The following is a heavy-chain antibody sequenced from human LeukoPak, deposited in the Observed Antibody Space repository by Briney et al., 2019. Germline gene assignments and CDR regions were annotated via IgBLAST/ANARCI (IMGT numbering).Heavy chain of an antibody. Sequence: GGSLRLSCAASGLTVSRNYMNWVRQAPGMGLEWVAVIYSGGSTYYADSVKGRFTISRDNSKNTLYLQMNSLRAEDTAVYYCARDLPCSGGSCYGDVWGKGTTVTVSS. D-gene: IGHD2-15*01. V-gene: IGHV3-53*01. CDR2: IYSGGST. J-gene: IGHJ6*04. CDR1: GLTVSRNY. CDR3: ARDLPCSGGSCYGDV.